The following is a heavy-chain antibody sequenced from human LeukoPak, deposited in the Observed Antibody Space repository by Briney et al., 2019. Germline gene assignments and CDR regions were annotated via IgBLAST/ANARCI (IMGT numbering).Heavy chain of an antibody. CDR2: INPNSGGT. D-gene: IGHD3-10*01. CDR3: ARGYYGSGSYYKGDWFDP. CDR1: GYTFTGYY. V-gene: IGHV1-2*06. Sequence: ASVKVSCKASGYTFTGYYMHWVRQASGQGLEWMGRINPNSGGTNYAQKFQGRVTMTRDTSISTAYMELSRLRSDDTAVYYCARGYYGSGSYYKGDWFDPWGQGTLVTVSS. J-gene: IGHJ5*02.